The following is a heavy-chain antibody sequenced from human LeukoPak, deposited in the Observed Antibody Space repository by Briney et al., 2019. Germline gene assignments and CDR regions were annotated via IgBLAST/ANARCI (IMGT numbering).Heavy chain of an antibody. J-gene: IGHJ4*02. D-gene: IGHD3-22*01. CDR2: IYYSGST. CDR3: ARLGFYYDSSGYYLLDY. CDR1: GGSISSYY. V-gene: IGHV4-59*01. Sequence: SETLSLTCTVSGGSISSYYWSWIRQPPGKGLEWIGYIYYSGSTNYNPSLKSRVTISVDTSKNQFSLKLSSVTAADTAVYYCARLGFYYDSSGYYLLDYWGQGTLVTVSS.